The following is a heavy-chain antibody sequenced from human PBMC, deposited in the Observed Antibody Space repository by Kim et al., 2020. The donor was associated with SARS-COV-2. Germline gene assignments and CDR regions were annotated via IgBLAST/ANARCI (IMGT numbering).Heavy chain of an antibody. Sequence: GGSLRLSCAASGFTFSSYEMNWVRQAPGKGLEWVSYISSSGSTIYYADSVKGRFTISRDNAKNSLYLQMNSLRAEDTAVYYCAKGTLGYCSLWGKGTTVTVSS. D-gene: IGHD2-15*01. J-gene: IGHJ6*04. CDR3: AKGTLGYCSL. CDR2: ISSSGSTI. V-gene: IGHV3-48*03. CDR1: GFTFSSYE.